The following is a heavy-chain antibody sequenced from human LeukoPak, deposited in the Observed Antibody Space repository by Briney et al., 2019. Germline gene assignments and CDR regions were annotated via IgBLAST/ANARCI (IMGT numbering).Heavy chain of an antibody. CDR3: VKDQGSRYRYFDY. J-gene: IGHJ4*02. CDR1: GFTFSSHD. Sequence: GGSLRLSCSASGFTFSSHDLYWVRQAPGKGLEYVSGISSNGDDTYYADSVRGRFTVSRDNSKNALYLQMSSLRAEDTAVYYCVKDQGSRYRYFDYWGQGTLVTVSS. CDR2: ISSNGDDT. V-gene: IGHV3-64D*09. D-gene: IGHD3-16*02.